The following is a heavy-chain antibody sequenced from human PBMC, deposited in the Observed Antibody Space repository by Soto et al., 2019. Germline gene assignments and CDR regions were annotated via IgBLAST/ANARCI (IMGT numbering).Heavy chain of an antibody. CDR3: ARPSVTKGYYYYGMDV. CDR2: INHSGST. CDR1: GGSFSGYY. J-gene: IGHJ6*02. V-gene: IGHV4-34*01. D-gene: IGHD4-17*01. Sequence: PSETLSLTCAVYGGSFSGYYWSWIRQPPGKGLEWIGEINHSGSTNYNPSLKSRVTISVDTSKNQFSLKLSSVTAADTAVYYCARPSVTKGYYYYGMDVWGQGTTVTVSS.